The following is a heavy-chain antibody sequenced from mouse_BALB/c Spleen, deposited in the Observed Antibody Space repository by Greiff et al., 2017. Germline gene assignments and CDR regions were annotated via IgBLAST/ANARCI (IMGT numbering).Heavy chain of an antibody. CDR3: ARDHDGCFDY. Sequence: VQLKESGPGLVAPSQSLSITCTVSGFSLTSYGVHWVRQPPGKGLEWLGVIWAGGSTNYNSALMSRLSISKDNSKSQVFLKMNSLQTDDTAMYYCARDHDGCFDYWGQGTTLTVSS. D-gene: IGHD2-3*01. CDR2: IWAGGST. J-gene: IGHJ2*01. CDR1: GFSLTSYG. V-gene: IGHV2-9*02.